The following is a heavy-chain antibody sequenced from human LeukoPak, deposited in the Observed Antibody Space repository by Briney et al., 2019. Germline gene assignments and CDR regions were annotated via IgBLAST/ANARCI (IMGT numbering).Heavy chain of an antibody. CDR3: ARRKATVVPGNDS. Sequence: ASVKVSCKAFGYTFTSYDMSWVRQAPGQGGEGVGWISTKNVAINYAHSLQRRVTLTTDTSTNTAYMELRSLRSEDTAVYYCARRKATVVPGNDSGGQGPLVTVS. D-gene: IGHD3-22*01. J-gene: IGHJ4*02. CDR2: ISTKNVAI. V-gene: IGHV1-18*01. CDR1: GYTFTSYD.